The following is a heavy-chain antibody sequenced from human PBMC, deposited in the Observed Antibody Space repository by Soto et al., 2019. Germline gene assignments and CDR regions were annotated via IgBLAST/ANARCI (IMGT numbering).Heavy chain of an antibody. CDR2: MYYSGTT. J-gene: IGHJ3*02. V-gene: IGHV4-61*01. Sequence: SETLSLTCTVCGVSVSSGSYYWSWIRQPPGKGLEWVGCMYYSGTTNYNPSLESPVCISVEPSKNQFSLKLSSVTDADTAVYSCARDPASPANWRSGAYDIWGQGTMVTVSS. D-gene: IGHD1-20*01. CDR3: ARDPASPANWRSGAYDI. CDR1: GVSVSSGSYY.